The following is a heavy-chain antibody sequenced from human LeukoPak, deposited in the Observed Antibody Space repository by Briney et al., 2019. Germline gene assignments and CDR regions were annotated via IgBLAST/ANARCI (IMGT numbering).Heavy chain of an antibody. CDR2: IKQDGSEK. Sequence: GESLRLSCAASGFTFSSYWMSWVRQAPGKGLEWVANIKQDGSEKYYVDSVKGRFTISRDNAKNSLYLQMNSLRAEDTAVYYCARTYYGSGKSAFDIWGQGTMVTVSS. D-gene: IGHD3-10*01. CDR3: ARTYYGSGKSAFDI. V-gene: IGHV3-7*01. J-gene: IGHJ3*02. CDR1: GFTFSSYW.